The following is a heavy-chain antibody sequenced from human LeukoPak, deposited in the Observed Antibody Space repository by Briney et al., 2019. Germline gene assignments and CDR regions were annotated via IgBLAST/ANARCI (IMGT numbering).Heavy chain of an antibody. Sequence: PGGSLRLSCAASGFTLSSYAMSWVRQAPGKGLEWVSAISGSGGSTYYADSVKGRFTISRDNSKNTLYLQMNSLRAEDTAVYYCAKAGSITMIVVVTFFDYWGQGTLVTVSS. J-gene: IGHJ4*02. CDR1: GFTLSSYA. D-gene: IGHD3-22*01. CDR3: AKAGSITMIVVVTFFDY. V-gene: IGHV3-23*01. CDR2: ISGSGGST.